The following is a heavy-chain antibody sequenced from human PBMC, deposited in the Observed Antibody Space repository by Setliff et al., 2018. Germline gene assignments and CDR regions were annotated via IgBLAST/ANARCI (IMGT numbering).Heavy chain of an antibody. CDR1: GFTFSSHA. D-gene: IGHD3-3*01. Sequence: PGGSLRLSCAASGFTFSSHAMHWVRQAPGKGLEWVAVTSYDGINKYYADSVKGRFTISRDNSKNTLYLQMNTLRVEDTALYYCATLSKDLNYWGQGTLVTVSS. J-gene: IGHJ4*02. CDR2: TSYDGINK. CDR3: ATLSKDLNY. V-gene: IGHV3-30*01.